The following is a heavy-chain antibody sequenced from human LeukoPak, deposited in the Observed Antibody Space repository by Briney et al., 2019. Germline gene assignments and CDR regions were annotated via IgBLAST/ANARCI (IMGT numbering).Heavy chain of an antibody. J-gene: IGHJ4*02. V-gene: IGHV3-30*18. Sequence: GGSLRLSCAASGFTFSSYGMHWVRQAPGKGLEWVAVISYDGSNKYYADSVKGRFTISRDNSKNTLYLQMNSLRAEDTAVYYCAKPLRGYSYGYFDHWGQGTLVTVSS. CDR2: ISYDGSNK. D-gene: IGHD5-18*01. CDR3: AKPLRGYSYGYFDH. CDR1: GFTFSSYG.